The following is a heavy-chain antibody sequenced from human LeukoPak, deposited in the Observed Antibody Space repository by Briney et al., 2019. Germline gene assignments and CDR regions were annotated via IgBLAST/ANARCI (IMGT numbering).Heavy chain of an antibody. CDR1: GGSISSYY. Sequence: PSETLSLTCTVSGGSISSYYWSWIRHPPGKGLEWIGYIYYSGSTNYNPSLKSRVTISVDTSKNQFSLKLSSVTAADTAVYYCARFLAADWFDPWGQGTLVTVSS. V-gene: IGHV4-59*01. CDR3: ARFLAADWFDP. CDR2: IYYSGST. D-gene: IGHD3-3*01. J-gene: IGHJ5*02.